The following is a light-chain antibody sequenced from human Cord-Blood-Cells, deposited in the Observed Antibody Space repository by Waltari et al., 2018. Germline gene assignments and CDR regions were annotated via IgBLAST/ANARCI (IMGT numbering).Light chain of an antibody. Sequence: QSALTQPASVSGSPGQSITISCTGTSSDVGGYNYVSWYQQHPGKAPKLMIYDDSNRPSGVSTRCPGSKSGNTASLTISGLQAEDEADYYCSSYTSSSTLVVFGGGTKLTVL. CDR3: SSYTSSSTLVV. V-gene: IGLV2-14*01. CDR2: DDS. CDR1: SSDVGGYNY. J-gene: IGLJ2*01.